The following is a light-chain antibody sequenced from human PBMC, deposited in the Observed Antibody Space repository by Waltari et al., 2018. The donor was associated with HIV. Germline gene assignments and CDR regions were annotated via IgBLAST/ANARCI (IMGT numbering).Light chain of an antibody. V-gene: IGKV1-5*03. CDR2: KVS. CDR1: QSISSW. Sequence: DGQITQSPSTLSASVGDRVTITCRATQSISSWLAWYQQKPGKAPKLLIYKVSNLENGVPSRFSGSGSGTEFTLTISSLQPDDFATYFCQQYRTFGQGTKVEI. J-gene: IGKJ1*01. CDR3: QQYRT.